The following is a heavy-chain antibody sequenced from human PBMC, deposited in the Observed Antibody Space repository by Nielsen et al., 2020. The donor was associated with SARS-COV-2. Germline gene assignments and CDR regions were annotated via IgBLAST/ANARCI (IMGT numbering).Heavy chain of an antibody. V-gene: IGHV3-30*18. CDR1: GFTFSSYG. Sequence: GESLKISCAASGFTFSSYGMHWVRQAPGKGLEWVAVISYDGSNKYYADSVKGRFTISRDNAKNSLYLQMNSLRAEDTALYYCAKDLLAVAGRNSVVGFDYWGQGTLVTVSS. J-gene: IGHJ4*02. D-gene: IGHD6-19*01. CDR2: ISYDGSNK. CDR3: AKDLLAVAGRNSVVGFDY.